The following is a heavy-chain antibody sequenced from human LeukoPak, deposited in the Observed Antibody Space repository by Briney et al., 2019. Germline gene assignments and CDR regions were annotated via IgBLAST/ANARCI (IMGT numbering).Heavy chain of an antibody. J-gene: IGHJ6*03. CDR2: INHSGST. D-gene: IGHD3-16*01. Sequence: SETLSLTCAVYGGSFSGYYWSWIRQPPGKGLEWIGEINHSGSTNYNPSLKSRVTISVDTSKNQFSLKLSSVTAADTAVYYCASLGLRRSRRAYYYYYMDVWGKGTTVTISS. V-gene: IGHV4-34*01. CDR1: GGSFSGYY. CDR3: ASLGLRRSRRAYYYYYMDV.